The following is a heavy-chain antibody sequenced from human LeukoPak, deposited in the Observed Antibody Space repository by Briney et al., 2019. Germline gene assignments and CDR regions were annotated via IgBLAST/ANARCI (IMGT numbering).Heavy chain of an antibody. J-gene: IGHJ4*02. V-gene: IGHV1-2*02. Sequence: ASAKVSRKTSGYTFTGYYMHWVRQAPGQGLEWMGWINPSSGGTNYAQRFQGRVTMTRDRSISTAYMELSSLTSDDTAMYYCATARGYNSGPSGDLDYWGRGTLVTVSS. CDR3: ATARGYNSGPSGDLDY. CDR1: GYTFTGYY. CDR2: INPSSGGT. D-gene: IGHD5-18*01.